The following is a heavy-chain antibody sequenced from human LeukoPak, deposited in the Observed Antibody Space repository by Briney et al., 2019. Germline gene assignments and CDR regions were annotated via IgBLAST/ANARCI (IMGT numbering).Heavy chain of an antibody. J-gene: IGHJ4*02. CDR3: TKWSTSGSYYTE. Sequence: PGGSLRLSCAGSGFTFRNYWMGWVRQPPGKGLEWVANIRQDGGDNHYVDSVKGRFTISRDNARNSLSLQTNSLRAEDTAVYYCTKWSTSGSYYTEWGQGTLVIVSS. D-gene: IGHD3-10*01. CDR1: GFTFRNYW. V-gene: IGHV3-7*01. CDR2: IRQDGGDN.